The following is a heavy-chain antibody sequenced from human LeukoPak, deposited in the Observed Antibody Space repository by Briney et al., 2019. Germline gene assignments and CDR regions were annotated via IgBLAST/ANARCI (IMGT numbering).Heavy chain of an antibody. J-gene: IGHJ5*02. CDR3: AKLPREYCSSTSCPNWFDT. D-gene: IGHD2-2*01. CDR2: ISDDGKTK. Sequence: GRSLRLSCAASGFTFSSFAMHWVRQAPGMGLEWVAVISDDGKTKHHADSVKGRFTISRDNSKNTLYLQMNSLRLKDTAVYYCAKLPREYCSSTSCPNWFDTWGQGTLVTVSS. V-gene: IGHV3-30-3*02. CDR1: GFTFSSFA.